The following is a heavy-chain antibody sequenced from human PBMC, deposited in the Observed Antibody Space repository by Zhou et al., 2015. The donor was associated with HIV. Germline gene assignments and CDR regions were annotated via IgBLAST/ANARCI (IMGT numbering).Heavy chain of an antibody. CDR2: NIPNFGVS. Sequence: QIQLVQSGAEVKKPGASVKVSCKASGYTFTTYGITWVRQAPGQGLEWMGWNIPNFGVSNYAQKFQGRVTITADKSTGTAYMELSSLRSDDTAVYYCAGHFLSDTRIRSRPWTWAQGTLVTVSS. CDR3: AGHFLSDTRIRSRPWT. D-gene: IGHD1-1*01. V-gene: IGHV1-18*01. CDR1: GYTFTTYG. J-gene: IGHJ4*02.